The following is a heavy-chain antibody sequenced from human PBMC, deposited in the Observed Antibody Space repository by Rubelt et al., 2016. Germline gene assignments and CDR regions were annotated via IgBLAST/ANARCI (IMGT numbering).Heavy chain of an antibody. Sequence: QVQLVQSGAEVKKPGASVKVSCKASGYTFTSYAMNWVRQAPGHGLEWMGWINTNTGNPTYAQGFTGRFGFSLDTSVSTAYRQISSLKAEETAVYYCARVIAAREDYNWFDPWGQGTLVTVSS. V-gene: IGHV7-4-1*02. CDR1: GYTFTSYA. CDR2: INTNTGNP. D-gene: IGHD6-6*01. CDR3: ARVIAAREDYNWFDP. J-gene: IGHJ5*02.